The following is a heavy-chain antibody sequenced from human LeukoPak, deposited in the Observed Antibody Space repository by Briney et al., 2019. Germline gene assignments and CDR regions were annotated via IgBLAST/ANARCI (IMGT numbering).Heavy chain of an antibody. CDR1: GFTVSSNY. CDR2: IYRGGST. CDR3: ARDRGYSSSWSDY. V-gene: IGHV3-66*01. Sequence: GGSLRLSCAASGFTVSSNYMSWVRQAPGKGLEWVSVIYRGGSTYYADSVKGSFTISRDNSKHTLYLQMNSLRAEDTAVYYCARDRGYSSSWSDYWGQGTLVSVSS. J-gene: IGHJ4*02. D-gene: IGHD6-13*01.